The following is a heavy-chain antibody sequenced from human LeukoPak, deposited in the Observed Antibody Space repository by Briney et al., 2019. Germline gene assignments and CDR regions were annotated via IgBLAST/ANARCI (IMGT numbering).Heavy chain of an antibody. V-gene: IGHV5-51*01. D-gene: IGHD4-17*01. CDR1: GYSFTSYW. Sequence: GESLKISCKGSGYSFTSYWIAWVRQMPGKGLEWMGIIYPADSDTRYSPSFQGQVTISADKSISTAYLQWSSLKASDTAMYYCARQSDYGDYVGNWFDPWGQGTLVTVSS. CDR2: IYPADSDT. CDR3: ARQSDYGDYVGNWFDP. J-gene: IGHJ5*02.